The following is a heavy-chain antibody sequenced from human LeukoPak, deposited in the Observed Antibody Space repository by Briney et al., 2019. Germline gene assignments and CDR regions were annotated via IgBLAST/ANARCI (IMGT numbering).Heavy chain of an antibody. J-gene: IGHJ5*02. CDR2: INHRGST. CDR1: GGSFSGYY. V-gene: IGHV4-34*01. D-gene: IGHD3-10*01. CDR3: ARGAGSGSSYRVYNWFDP. Sequence: SETLSLTCAVYGGSFSGYYWSWIRQPPGKGLEWIGEINHRGSTNYNPSLKSRVTMSIDTSKNQFSLKLSSVTAADTAVYYCARGAGSGSSYRVYNWFDPWGQGTQVTVSS.